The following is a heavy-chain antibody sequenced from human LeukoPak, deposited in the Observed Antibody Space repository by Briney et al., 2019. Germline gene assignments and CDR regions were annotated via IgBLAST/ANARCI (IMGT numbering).Heavy chain of an antibody. CDR3: ARGGNVVPAAPPDY. V-gene: IGHV3-30*01. CDR1: GVTFSSYA. J-gene: IGHJ4*02. Sequence: PGGSLRLSCAASGVTFSSYAMHWVRQAPGKGLEWVAVISYDGSNKYYADSVKGRFTISRDNSKNTLYLQMNSLGAQDTALYYSARGGNVVPAAPPDYWGQGTLVTVSS. D-gene: IGHD2-2*01. CDR2: ISYDGSNK.